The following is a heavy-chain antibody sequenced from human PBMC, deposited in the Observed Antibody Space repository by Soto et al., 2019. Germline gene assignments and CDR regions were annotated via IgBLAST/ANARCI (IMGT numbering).Heavy chain of an antibody. CDR2: SRNKARSYTT. V-gene: IGHV3-72*01. Sequence: GGSLRLSCTASGFTFGDYAMDWVRQSPGKGLEWVGRSRNKARSYTTDYAASVKGRFTISRDDSKSSVYLQMNSLKTEDTAVYYCGRGLPTTGFDYWGQGILVTVSS. J-gene: IGHJ4*02. CDR3: GRGLPTTGFDY. D-gene: IGHD5-12*01. CDR1: GFTFGDYA.